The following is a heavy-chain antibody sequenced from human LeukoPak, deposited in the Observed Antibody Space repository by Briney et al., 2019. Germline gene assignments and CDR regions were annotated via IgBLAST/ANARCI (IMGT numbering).Heavy chain of an antibody. CDR2: IYSGGST. Sequence: GGSLRLSCAASGFTVSSNYMSWVCQAPGKGLEWVSVIYSGGSTYYADSVKGRFTISRDNSKNTLYLQMNSLRAEDTAVYYCARAWESSGVSDYWGQGTLVTVSS. V-gene: IGHV3-66*01. J-gene: IGHJ4*02. CDR1: GFTVSSNY. CDR3: ARAWESSGVSDY. D-gene: IGHD6-19*01.